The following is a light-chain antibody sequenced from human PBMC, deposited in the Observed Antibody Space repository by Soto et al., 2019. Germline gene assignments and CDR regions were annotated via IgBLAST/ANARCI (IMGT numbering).Light chain of an antibody. J-gene: IGKJ3*01. Sequence: DVVMTQSPLSLPVTLGQPASISCWSSQGLAFSDGNTYLNWFQQRPGQSPRRLIYKVSNRDSGVPDRFSGSGSGTDFTLQISRVEAEDVGVYYCMQALQTPFTFGPGTKVDIK. V-gene: IGKV2-30*01. CDR1: QGLAFSDGNTY. CDR2: KVS. CDR3: MQALQTPFT.